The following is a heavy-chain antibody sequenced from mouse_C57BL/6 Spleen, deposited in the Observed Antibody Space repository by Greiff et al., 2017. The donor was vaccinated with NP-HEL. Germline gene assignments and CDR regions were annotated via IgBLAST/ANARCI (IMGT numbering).Heavy chain of an antibody. D-gene: IGHD1-1*01. J-gene: IGHJ3*01. V-gene: IGHV1-22*01. CDR3: ARGHSYYYGSSRFAY. Sequence: VQLKQSGPELVKPGASVKMSCKASGYTFTDYNMHWVKQSHGKSLEWIGYINPNNGGTSYNQKFKGKATLTVNKSSSTAYMELRSLTSEDSAVYYCARGHSYYYGSSRFAYWGQGTLVTVSA. CDR2: INPNNGGT. CDR1: GYTFTDYN.